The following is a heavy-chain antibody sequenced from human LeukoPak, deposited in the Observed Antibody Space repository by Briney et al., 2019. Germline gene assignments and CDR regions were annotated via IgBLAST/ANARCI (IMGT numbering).Heavy chain of an antibody. D-gene: IGHD3-10*01. J-gene: IGHJ6*03. CDR3: ARDATMVRGVILSGPNHMDV. Sequence: PGGSLRLSCAASGFTLSSYEMNWVRQAPGKGPEWVSYISGSGSTIYYADSMKGRFTISRDNAKNSLYLQMNSLRAEDTAVYYCARDATMVRGVILSGPNHMDVWGKGTTVTVSS. V-gene: IGHV3-48*03. CDR2: ISGSGSTI. CDR1: GFTLSSYE.